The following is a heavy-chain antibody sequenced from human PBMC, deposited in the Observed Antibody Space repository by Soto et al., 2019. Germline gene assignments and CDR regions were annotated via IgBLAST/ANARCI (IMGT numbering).Heavy chain of an antibody. CDR2: IYYSGST. V-gene: IGHV4-31*03. Sequence: TSETLSLTCTVSGGSISSGGYYWSWIRQHPGKGLEWIGYIYYSGSTYYNPSLKSRVTISVDTSKNQFSLKLSSVTAADTAVYYCARVAESGLLYYFDYWGQGTLVTVSS. D-gene: IGHD6-13*01. J-gene: IGHJ4*02. CDR1: GGSISSGGYY. CDR3: ARVAESGLLYYFDY.